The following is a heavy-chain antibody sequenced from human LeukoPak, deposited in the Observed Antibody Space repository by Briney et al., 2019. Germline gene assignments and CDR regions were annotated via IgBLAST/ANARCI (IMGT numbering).Heavy chain of an antibody. V-gene: IGHV1-8*01. Sequence: PNSGNTGYAQKFQGRVTMTRNTSISTAYMELSSLRSEDTAVYYCARRLRSSWYYDAFDIWGQGTMVTVSS. J-gene: IGHJ3*02. CDR3: ARRLRSSWYYDAFDI. CDR2: PNSGNT. D-gene: IGHD6-13*01.